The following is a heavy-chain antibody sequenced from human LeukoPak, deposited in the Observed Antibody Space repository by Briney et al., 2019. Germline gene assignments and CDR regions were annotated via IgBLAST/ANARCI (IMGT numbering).Heavy chain of an antibody. V-gene: IGHV1-46*01. CDR1: GYTFTSYY. Sequence: ASVKVSCKASGYTFTSYYMHWVRRAPGQGLEWMGIINPSGGSTSYAQKFQGRVTMTRDTSTSTVYMELSSLRSEDTAVYYCARVPTMVRRVRYFDYWGQGTLVTVSS. J-gene: IGHJ4*02. CDR3: ARVPTMVRRVRYFDY. D-gene: IGHD3-10*01. CDR2: INPSGGST.